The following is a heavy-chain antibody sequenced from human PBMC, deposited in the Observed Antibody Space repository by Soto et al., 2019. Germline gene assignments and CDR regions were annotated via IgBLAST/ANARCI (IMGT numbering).Heavy chain of an antibody. CDR3: AKEGLIFAAWPDYFDY. D-gene: IGHD2-8*01. CDR1: GFTFGNYA. J-gene: IGHJ4*02. CDR2: ISSGGHDT. V-gene: IGHV3-23*01. Sequence: EVQLLESGGGLVQPGGSLRLSCAASGFTFGNYAMSWVRQAPGKGLEWVSVISSGGHDTYYADSVKGRLTVSRDNSKNTLYLQMNSLRAEDTAVYYCAKEGLIFAAWPDYFDYWGQGTLVTVSS.